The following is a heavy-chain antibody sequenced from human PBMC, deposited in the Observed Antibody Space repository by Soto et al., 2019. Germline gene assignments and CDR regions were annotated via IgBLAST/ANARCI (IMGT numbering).Heavy chain of an antibody. CDR2: IKQDGSEK. CDR1: GFTFSSYW. Sequence: EVQLVESGGGLVQPGGSLRLSCAASGFTFSSYWMSWVRQAPGKGLEWVANIKQDGSEKYYVDSVKGRFTISRDNAKNSLYLQMNSLRAEDTAVYYCARDRIAARPFWFDPWGQGTLVTVSS. CDR3: ARDRIAARPFWFDP. V-gene: IGHV3-7*01. D-gene: IGHD6-6*01. J-gene: IGHJ5*02.